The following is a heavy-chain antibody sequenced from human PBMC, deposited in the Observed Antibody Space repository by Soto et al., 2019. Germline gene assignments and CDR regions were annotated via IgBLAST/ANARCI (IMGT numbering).Heavy chain of an antibody. V-gene: IGHV1-69*08. J-gene: IGHJ2*01. D-gene: IGHD4-17*01. Sequence: QDQLVQSGAEVKKPGSSVKVSCKAFGGPFSSHTFSWVRQAPGQGLEWMGRIIPALGTTTYAQKFQGRVTITADESVTTVYIELNSLRTEDTAVYYCARPDFGAYWYFDLWGRGTLVTVSS. CDR2: IIPALGTT. CDR3: ARPDFGAYWYFDL. CDR1: GGPFSSHT.